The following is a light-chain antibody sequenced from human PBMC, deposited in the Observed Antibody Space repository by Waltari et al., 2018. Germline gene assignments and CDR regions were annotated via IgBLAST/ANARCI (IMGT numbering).Light chain of an antibody. J-gene: IGLJ1*01. CDR1: NSDVGAYNY. Sequence: QSVLTQPPSATGSPGQSVTISCTGTNSDVGAYNYVSWYQQHPGKVPKLLIYEVTKRPSGFPYRFSCSKAGNTASLTVSGLQADDEADYYCSSYAHNNHFVFGTGTKVTVL. V-gene: IGLV2-8*01. CDR3: SSYAHNNHFV. CDR2: EVT.